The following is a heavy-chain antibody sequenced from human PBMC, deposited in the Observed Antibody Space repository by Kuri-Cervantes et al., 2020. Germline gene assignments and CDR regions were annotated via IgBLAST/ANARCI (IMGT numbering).Heavy chain of an antibody. V-gene: IGHV3-48*01. CDR2: ISSSGSTI. Sequence: GSLRLSCAVSGGSISSSNWWSWVRQAPGKGLEWVSYISSSGSTIYYADSVKGRFTISRDNSKNTLYLQMNSLRAEDTAVYYCAKGTGSGEYYYYGMDVWGQGTTVTVSS. CDR1: GGSISSSN. J-gene: IGHJ6*02. D-gene: IGHD3-10*01. CDR3: AKGTGSGEYYYYGMDV.